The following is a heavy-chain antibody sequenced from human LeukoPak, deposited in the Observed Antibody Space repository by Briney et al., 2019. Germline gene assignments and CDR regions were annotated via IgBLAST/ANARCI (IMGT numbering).Heavy chain of an antibody. CDR2: ISSSSSYR. Sequence: GGSLRLSCAASGFTFDDYAMHWVRQAPGKGLEWVSGISSSSSYRYYEESVKGRFSISRDNARNSLYLQMNSLRAEDTAVYYCARDSPNEAILWWSIDYWGQGTLVTVSS. CDR3: ARDSPNEAILWWSIDY. CDR1: GFTFDDYA. V-gene: IGHV3-21*01. J-gene: IGHJ4*02. D-gene: IGHD2-21*01.